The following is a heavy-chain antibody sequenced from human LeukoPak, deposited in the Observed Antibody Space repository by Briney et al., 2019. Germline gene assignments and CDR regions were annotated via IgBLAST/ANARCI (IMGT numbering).Heavy chain of an antibody. CDR2: ISYSGST. J-gene: IGHJ4*02. CDR1: GDSISSYY. CDR3: ARYSGSYSD. D-gene: IGHD1-26*01. V-gene: IGHV4-59*12. Sequence: PSETLSLTCTVSGDSISSYYWSWIRQPPGKGLEWIGYISYSGSTNYNPSLTSRVTMSVDSSMNQFSLKLSSVTAADTAVYYCARYSGSYSDWGQGTLVTVSS.